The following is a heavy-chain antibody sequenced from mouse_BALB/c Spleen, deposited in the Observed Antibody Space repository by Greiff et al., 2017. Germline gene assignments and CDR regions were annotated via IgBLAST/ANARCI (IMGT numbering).Heavy chain of an antibody. Sequence: EVKVVESGGGLVKPGGSLKLSCAASGFAFSSYDMSWVRQTPEKRLEWDAYISSGGGSTYYPDTVKGRFTISRDNAKNTLYLQMSSLKSEDTAMYYCARQGNYRFPYFDYWGQGTTLTVSS. CDR2: ISSGGGST. D-gene: IGHD2-1*01. CDR3: ARQGNYRFPYFDY. CDR1: GFAFSSYD. V-gene: IGHV5-12-1*01. J-gene: IGHJ2*01.